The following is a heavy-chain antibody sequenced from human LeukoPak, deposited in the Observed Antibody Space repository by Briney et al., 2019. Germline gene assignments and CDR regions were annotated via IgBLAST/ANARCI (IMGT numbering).Heavy chain of an antibody. Sequence: GGSLRLSCAASGFTFDDYAMHWVRQAPGKGLEGVSGISWNSGSIGYADSVKGRFTISRDNAKNSLYLQMNSLRAEDTALYYCAKAGAVENCAFDIWGQGTMVTVSS. V-gene: IGHV3-9*01. CDR3: AKAGAVENCAFDI. D-gene: IGHD4-23*01. CDR2: ISWNSGSI. J-gene: IGHJ3*02. CDR1: GFTFDDYA.